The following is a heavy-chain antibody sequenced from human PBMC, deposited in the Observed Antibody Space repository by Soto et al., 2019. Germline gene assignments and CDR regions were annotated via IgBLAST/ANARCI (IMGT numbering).Heavy chain of an antibody. V-gene: IGHV4-31*03. CDR2: IYYSGST. J-gene: IGHJ6*02. CDR3: ARDLGGDPFGSYYYYGMDV. Sequence: SETLSLTCTVSGGSISSGGYYWSWIRQHPGKGLEWIGYIYYSGSTYYNPSLKSRVTISVDTSKNQFSLKLSSVTAADTAVYYCARDLGGDPFGSYYYYGMDVWGQGTTVTVSS. D-gene: IGHD2-21*02. CDR1: GGSISSGGYY.